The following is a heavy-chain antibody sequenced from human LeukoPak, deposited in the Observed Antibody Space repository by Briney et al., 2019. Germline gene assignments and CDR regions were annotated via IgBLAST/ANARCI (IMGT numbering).Heavy chain of an antibody. CDR2: IYYSGST. D-gene: IGHD3-10*01. V-gene: IGHV4-59*01. CDR1: GGSISSYY. Sequence: SETLSLTCTVSGGSISSYYWSWIRQPPGKGLEWIGYIYYSGSTNYNPSLKSRVTISVDTSKNQFSLKLSSVTAADTAVYYCARVGMSHPFSWFDPWGQGTLVTVSS. CDR3: ARVGMSHPFSWFDP. J-gene: IGHJ5*02.